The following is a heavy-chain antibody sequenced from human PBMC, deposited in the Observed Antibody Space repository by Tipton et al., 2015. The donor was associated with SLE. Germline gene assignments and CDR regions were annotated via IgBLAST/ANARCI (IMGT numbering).Heavy chain of an antibody. V-gene: IGHV3-23*01. J-gene: IGHJ3*02. CDR3: AKDWSIAMIVTDAFDI. CDR2: ISSGGTGT. D-gene: IGHD3-22*01. Sequence: SLRLSCAASGFSFSNYAMSWVRQAPGKGLEWVSGISSGGTGTYYADSVKGRVTISRDNSKKTLYLQMNSVRAEDTAVYYCAKDWSIAMIVTDAFDIWGQGTMVTVSS. CDR1: GFSFSNYA.